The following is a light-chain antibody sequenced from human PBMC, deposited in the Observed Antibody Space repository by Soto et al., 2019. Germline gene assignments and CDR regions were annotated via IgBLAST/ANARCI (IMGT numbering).Light chain of an antibody. CDR1: SSNIGSNY. CDR3: AVWDDSLSGVV. CDR2: RTN. V-gene: IGLV1-47*01. Sequence: QLVLTQPPSASGTPGQRVTISCFGSSSNIGSNYVYWYQQLPGTAPKLLIYRTNQRPSGVPDRFSGSKSGTSASLAISGLRSEEEADYYCAVWDDSLSGVVFGGGTKLTVL. J-gene: IGLJ3*02.